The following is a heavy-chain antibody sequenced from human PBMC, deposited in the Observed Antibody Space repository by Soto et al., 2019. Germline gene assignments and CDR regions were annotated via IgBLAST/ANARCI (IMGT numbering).Heavy chain of an antibody. D-gene: IGHD3-3*01. J-gene: IGHJ6*02. CDR1: GGTFSSYA. V-gene: IGHV1-69*13. CDR3: AVDFWSGYYKAPHYYYGMDV. CDR2: IIPIFGTA. Sequence: ASVKVSCKASGGTFSSYAISWVRQAPGQGLEWMGGIIPIFGTANYAQKFQGRVTITADESTSTAYMELSSLRSEDTAVYYCAVDFWSGYYKAPHYYYGMDVWGQGTTVTVSS.